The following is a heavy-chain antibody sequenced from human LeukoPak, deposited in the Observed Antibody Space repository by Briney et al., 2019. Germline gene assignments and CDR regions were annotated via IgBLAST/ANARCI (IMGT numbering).Heavy chain of an antibody. Sequence: GGSLRLSCATSGFTFSNYGMHWVRQAPGKGLEWVAVISYDGSNKYYADSVKGRFTISRDNSKNTLYLQMNSLRPEDTAVYYCATGTGKEQRFDCWGQGTLVTVSS. CDR2: ISYDGSNK. V-gene: IGHV3-30*03. CDR1: GFTFSNYG. J-gene: IGHJ4*02. D-gene: IGHD6-25*01. CDR3: ATGTGKEQRFDC.